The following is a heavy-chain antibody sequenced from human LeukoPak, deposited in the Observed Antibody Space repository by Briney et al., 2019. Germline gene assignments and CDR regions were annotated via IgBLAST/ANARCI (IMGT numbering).Heavy chain of an antibody. CDR1: GGSFSGYY. Sequence: SETLSLTCAVYGGSFSGYYWSWIRQSPEKGLEWIGEINHSGGTNYKPSLKSRITISVDTSENQFSLKLSSVTAADTAVYYCARWDPGAFDIWGQGTMVTVSS. V-gene: IGHV4-34*01. D-gene: IGHD1-26*01. J-gene: IGHJ3*02. CDR2: INHSGGT. CDR3: ARWDPGAFDI.